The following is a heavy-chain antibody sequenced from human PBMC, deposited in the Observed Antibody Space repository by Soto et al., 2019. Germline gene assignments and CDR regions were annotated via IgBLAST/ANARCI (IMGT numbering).Heavy chain of an antibody. CDR3: ARVSDCSGGSYYPMYYFDY. D-gene: IGHD2-15*01. Sequence: ASVKVSCKASGYTFTSYGISWVRQAPGQGLEWMGWISAYNGNTNYAQKLQGRVTMTTDTSTSTAYMELRSLRSDDTAVYYCARVSDCSGGSYYPMYYFDYWGQGTLVTVSS. CDR2: ISAYNGNT. J-gene: IGHJ4*02. V-gene: IGHV1-18*01. CDR1: GYTFTSYG.